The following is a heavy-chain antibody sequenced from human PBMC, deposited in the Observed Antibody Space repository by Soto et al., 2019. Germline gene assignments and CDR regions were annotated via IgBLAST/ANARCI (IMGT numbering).Heavy chain of an antibody. V-gene: IGHV4-39*01. CDR3: ARRSYSSTFDP. D-gene: IGHD6-13*01. J-gene: IGHJ5*02. CDR2: IYYSGST. Sequence: QLQLQESGPGLVKPSETLSLTCTVSGGSISSSSYYWGWIRQPPGKGLEWIVSIYYSGSTYYNPSLKSRVTISVDTSKNQFSLKLSSVTAADTAVYYCARRSYSSTFDPWGQGTLVTVSS. CDR1: GGSISSSSYY.